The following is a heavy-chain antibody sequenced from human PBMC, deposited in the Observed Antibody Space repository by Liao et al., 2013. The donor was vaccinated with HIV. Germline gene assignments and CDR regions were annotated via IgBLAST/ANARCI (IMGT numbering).Heavy chain of an antibody. V-gene: IGHV4-4*07. J-gene: IGHJ5*02. CDR2: IDSSGNT. CDR1: GGSITNYY. Sequence: QVHLQESGPGLIKPSETLSLTCSVSGGSITNYYWSWIRQPAGKGPEWIGRIDSSGNTNYNPSLRSRLIMSVDTSNNHFSLKLSSVTAADMAVYYCARGALWFGDQNWFDPWGQGTLVTVSS. CDR3: ARGALWFGDQNWFDP. D-gene: IGHD3-10*01.